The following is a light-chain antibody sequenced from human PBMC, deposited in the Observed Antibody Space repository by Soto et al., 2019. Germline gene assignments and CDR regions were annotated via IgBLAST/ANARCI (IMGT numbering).Light chain of an antibody. V-gene: IGKV3-20*01. CDR1: QSVSSSY. CDR2: GAS. J-gene: IGKJ1*01. CDR3: LQYVSLWP. Sequence: VVTQYKSTLSLSPGERATLSCRASQSVSSSYLAWYQQKPGQAPRLLIYGASSRATGIPDRFSGSGSGTDFTLTISCLEPDGIAVYNCLQYVSLWPFGQGSNVAIK.